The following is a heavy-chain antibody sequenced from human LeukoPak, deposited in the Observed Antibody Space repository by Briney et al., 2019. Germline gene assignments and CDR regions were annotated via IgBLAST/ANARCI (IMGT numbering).Heavy chain of an antibody. CDR1: GYTFTSYD. CDR2: MNPNSGNT. V-gene: IGHV1-8*01. D-gene: IGHD3-9*01. Sequence: ASVKVSCKASGYTFTSYDINWVRQATGQGLEWMGWMNPNSGNTGYAQKFQGRVTITRNTSISTAYMELSSLRSEDTAVYYCARGALTFYYILTGYDAFDIWGQGTMVTVSS. CDR3: ARGALTFYYILTGYDAFDI. J-gene: IGHJ3*02.